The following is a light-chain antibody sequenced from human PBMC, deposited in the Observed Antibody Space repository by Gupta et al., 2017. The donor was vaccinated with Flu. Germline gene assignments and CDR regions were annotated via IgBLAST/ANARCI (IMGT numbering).Light chain of an antibody. CDR1: SIGDKS. CDR2: SDD. CDR3: QVWDRFSGHRV. Sequence: SYVLTQPPSVSAAPGQTARVTCGGISIGDKSVHWFQQRPGQAPILVIYSDDDRPSGIPERFSGSNSGNTATLTISRVEAGDEADYYCQVWDRFSGHRVFGPGTKVTVL. J-gene: IGLJ1*01. V-gene: IGLV3-21*04.